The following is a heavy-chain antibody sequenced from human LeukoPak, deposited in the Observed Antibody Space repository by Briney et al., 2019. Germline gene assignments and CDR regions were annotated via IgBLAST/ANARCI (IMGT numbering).Heavy chain of an antibody. J-gene: IGHJ3*02. CDR1: GFKFSSFG. Sequence: GGSLRPSCAASGFKFSSFGMHWVRQAPGKGLDWVASIRFDGNNKYYSDSVKGRFTISRDNSKNTLFLQMDSLRPEDTSIYYCAKVRLLLSNWDDVFESWGQGTMVTVSS. V-gene: IGHV3-30*02. D-gene: IGHD1-26*01. CDR3: AKVRLLLSNWDDVFES. CDR2: IRFDGNNK.